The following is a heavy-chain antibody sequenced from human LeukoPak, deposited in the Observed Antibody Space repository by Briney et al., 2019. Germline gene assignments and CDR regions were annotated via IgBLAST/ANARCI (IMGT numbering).Heavy chain of an antibody. CDR3: AKEAYYYDSSGYLLS. D-gene: IGHD3-22*01. J-gene: IGHJ4*02. CDR2: ISSSSSTI. V-gene: IGHV3-48*01. CDR1: GFTFSSYS. Sequence: GGSLRLSCAASGFTFSSYSMNWVRQAPGKGLEWVSYISSSSSTIYYADSVKGRFTISRDNSKNTLYLQMNSLRAEDTAVYYCAKEAYYYDSSGYLLSWGQGTLVTVSS.